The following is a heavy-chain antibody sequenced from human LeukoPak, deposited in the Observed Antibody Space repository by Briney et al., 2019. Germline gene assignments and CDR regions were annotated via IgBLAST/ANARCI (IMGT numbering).Heavy chain of an antibody. J-gene: IGHJ4*02. CDR2: INSDGTHT. V-gene: IGHV3-74*01. CDR3: ARGRATAGSYYDY. CDR1: RFTFSSIC. Sequence: ARSLTLSGAAYRFTFSSICMHWDRPAQGQGWVWVSRINSDGTHTTHEDSVKGRCTISRDSAKNTLYLQMNSLRAEDTAVYDCARGRATAGSYYDYWGQGTLVTVSS. D-gene: IGHD6-13*01.